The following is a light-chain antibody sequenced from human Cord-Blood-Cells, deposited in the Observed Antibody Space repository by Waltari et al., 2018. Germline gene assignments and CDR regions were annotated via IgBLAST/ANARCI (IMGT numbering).Light chain of an antibody. CDR3: QSADSSGTYYV. CDR2: KDS. CDR1: ALPKHY. Sequence: SYELTQPPSASVSPGQTARSTCSGDALPKHYAYWYQQKPGQAPVLVIYKDSERPSGIPEGFSGSSSGTTVTLTISGVQAEDEADYYCQSADSSGTYYVFGTGTKVTVL. V-gene: IGLV3-25*02. J-gene: IGLJ1*01.